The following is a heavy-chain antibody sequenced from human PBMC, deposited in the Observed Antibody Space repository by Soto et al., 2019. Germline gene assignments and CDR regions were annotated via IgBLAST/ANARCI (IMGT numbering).Heavy chain of an antibody. V-gene: IGHV3-30*18. CDR1: GFTFSSYG. CDR3: AKESLRFLEWLFAFDI. CDR2: ISYDGSNK. D-gene: IGHD3-3*01. Sequence: GGSLRLSCAASGFTFSSYGMHWVRQAPGKGLEWVAVISYDGSNKYYADSVKGRFTISRDNSKNTLYLQMNSLRAEDTAVYYCAKESLRFLEWLFAFDIWGQGTMVTVSS. J-gene: IGHJ3*02.